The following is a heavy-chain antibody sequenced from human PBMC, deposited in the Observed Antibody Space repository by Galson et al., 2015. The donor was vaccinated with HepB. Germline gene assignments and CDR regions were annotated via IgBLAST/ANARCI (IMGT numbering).Heavy chain of an antibody. D-gene: IGHD4-17*01. CDR3: TTWGGDYVGH. J-gene: IGHJ5*02. CDR2: IKSITGGGTT. V-gene: IGHV3-15*01. Sequence: SLRLSCAASGFTFNTAWMSWVRQAPGKGLEWVAQIKSITGGGTTDYAAPVKGRFTISRDDSRNRLYLQLNSLKIEDTGVYYCTTWGGDYVGHWGQGTLVTVSS. CDR1: GFTFNTAW.